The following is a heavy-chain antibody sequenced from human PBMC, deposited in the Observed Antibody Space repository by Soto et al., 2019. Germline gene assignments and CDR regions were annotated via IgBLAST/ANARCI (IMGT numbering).Heavy chain of an antibody. Sequence: RGSLRLSCAASGFTFSSYAMSWVRQAPGKGLEWVSTISGSDGRTYSTDSVKGRFTISRDNSRNTAYLQMNSLRVEDTAVYYCAKGVSQYTPLALFDYWGRGTLVTVSS. J-gene: IGHJ4*02. CDR3: AKGVSQYTPLALFDY. CDR2: ISGSDGRT. D-gene: IGHD5-18*01. CDR1: GFTFSSYA. V-gene: IGHV3-23*01.